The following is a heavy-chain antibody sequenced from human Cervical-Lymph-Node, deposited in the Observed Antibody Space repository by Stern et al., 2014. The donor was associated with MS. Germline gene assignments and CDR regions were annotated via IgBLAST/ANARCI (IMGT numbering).Heavy chain of an antibody. CDR2: IWYDGSNR. CDR3: AREGGNTAEYFQH. Sequence: QVQLVQSGGGVVQPGRSLRLSCAASGFTFSSSGMHWVRQAPGKGPEWLAIIWYDGSNRYYADSVKGRFTISRDNSKNTLYLQMNSLRAEDTAVYYCAREGGNTAEYFQHWGQGTLVTVSS. J-gene: IGHJ1*01. V-gene: IGHV3-33*01. CDR1: GFTFSSSG. D-gene: IGHD4-23*01.